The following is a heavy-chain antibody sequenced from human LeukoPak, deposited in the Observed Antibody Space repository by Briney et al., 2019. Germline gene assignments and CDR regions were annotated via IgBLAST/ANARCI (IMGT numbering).Heavy chain of an antibody. CDR3: AKAGGVTIFGVVINLCFDY. D-gene: IGHD3-3*01. V-gene: IGHV3-74*01. CDR1: GFTFSRSW. CDR2: INSDGSST. Sequence: GGSLRLSCAASGFTFSRSWMHWVRQAPGKGLVWVSRINSDGSSTSYADSAKGRFTISRDNSKNTLYLQMNSLRAEDTAVYYCAKAGGVTIFGVVINLCFDYWGQGTLVTVSS. J-gene: IGHJ4*02.